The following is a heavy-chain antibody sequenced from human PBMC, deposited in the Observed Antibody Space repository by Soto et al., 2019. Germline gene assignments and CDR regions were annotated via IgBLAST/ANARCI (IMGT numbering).Heavy chain of an antibody. J-gene: IGHJ3*02. CDR3: ARGVRTRGAFDI. V-gene: IGHV4-59*01. CDR2: IYYSGST. CDR1: GGSISSYY. Sequence: SETLSLTCTVSGGSISSYYWSWIRQPPGKGLEWIGYIYYSGSTNYNPSLKSRVTISVDTSKNQFSLKLSSVTAADTAVYYCARGVRTRGAFDIWGQGTMVPVSS.